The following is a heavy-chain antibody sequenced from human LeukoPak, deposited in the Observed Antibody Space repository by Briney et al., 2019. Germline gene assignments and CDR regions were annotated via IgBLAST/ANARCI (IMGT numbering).Heavy chain of an antibody. CDR2: INPDSGGT. CDR1: GSTLTGYY. CDR3: ARSKMGVTTPASDY. D-gene: IGHD1-26*01. J-gene: IGHJ4*02. V-gene: IGHV1-2*02. Sequence: GASVKVSCKASGSTLTGYYMHWVRQAPGQSLEWMGWINPDSGGTNYAQDFQGRATMTRDTSISTAYMELSRLRSDDTAVYYCARSKMGVTTPASDYWGQGTLVTVSS.